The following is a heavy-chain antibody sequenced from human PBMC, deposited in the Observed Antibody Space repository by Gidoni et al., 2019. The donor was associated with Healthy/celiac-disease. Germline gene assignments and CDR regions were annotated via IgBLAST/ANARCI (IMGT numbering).Heavy chain of an antibody. CDR3: ARVYNRATSMSRDQTGFDP. CDR1: GYTFTSYG. V-gene: IGHV1-18*01. D-gene: IGHD1-26*01. Sequence: QVQLVQSGAEVKKPGASVKVSCRASGYTFTSYGISWVRQAPGQGLEWMGWISAYNGNTNYAQKLQGRVTMTTDTSTSTAYMELRSLRSDDTAVYYCARVYNRATSMSRDQTGFDPWGQGTLVTVSS. CDR2: ISAYNGNT. J-gene: IGHJ5*02.